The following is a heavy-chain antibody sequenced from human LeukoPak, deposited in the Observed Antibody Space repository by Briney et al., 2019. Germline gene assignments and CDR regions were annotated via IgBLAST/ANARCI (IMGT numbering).Heavy chain of an antibody. CDR2: IGTAGDT. D-gene: IGHD4-23*01. CDR3: ARALLSGDYGGLAYYFDY. CDR1: GFTFSSYD. Sequence: GGSLRLSCAASGFTFSSYDMHGVRQATGKGLEWVSAIGTAGDTYYPGSVKGRFTISRENAKNSLYLQMNRLRAGDTAVYYCARALLSGDYGGLAYYFDYWGQGTLVTVSS. J-gene: IGHJ4*02. V-gene: IGHV3-13*01.